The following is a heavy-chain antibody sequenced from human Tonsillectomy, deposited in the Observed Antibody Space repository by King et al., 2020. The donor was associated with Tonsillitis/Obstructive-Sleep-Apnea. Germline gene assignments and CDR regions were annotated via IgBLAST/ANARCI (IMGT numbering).Heavy chain of an antibody. CDR1: GFTFSNAW. J-gene: IGHJ4*02. Sequence: VQLVESGGGLVKPGGSLRLSCAASGFTFSNAWMSWVRQAPGKGLEWVGRIKSKNDVGKTDYAAPVKGRFTISRDDSKKTLYLQMNSLKTEDTAVYYCSGRITIFGVGFDYLGQGTLVTVSS. D-gene: IGHD3-3*01. V-gene: IGHV3-15*01. CDR3: SGRITIFGVGFDY. CDR2: IKSKNDVGKT.